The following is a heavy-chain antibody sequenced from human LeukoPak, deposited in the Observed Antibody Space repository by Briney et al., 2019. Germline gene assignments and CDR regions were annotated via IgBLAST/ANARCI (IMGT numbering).Heavy chain of an antibody. CDR2: IYYSGST. D-gene: IGHD6-19*01. J-gene: IGHJ4*02. V-gene: IGHV4-61*01. CDR1: GGSVSSGSCY. CDR3: ARELGSGWYDTFDY. Sequence: SETLSLTCTVSGGSVSSGSCYRSWIRDPRGKGLEWIGYIYYSGSTNYNPSLKSRVTISVDTSKNQFSLKLSSVTAADTAVYYCARELGSGWYDTFDYWGQGTLVTVSS.